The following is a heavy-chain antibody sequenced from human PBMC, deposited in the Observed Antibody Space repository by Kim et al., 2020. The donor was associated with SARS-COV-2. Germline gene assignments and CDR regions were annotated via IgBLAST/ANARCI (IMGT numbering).Heavy chain of an antibody. V-gene: IGHV4-39*01. CDR1: GGSISSSSYY. CDR2: IYYSGST. Sequence: SETLSLTCTVSGGSISSSSYYWGWIRQPPGKGLEWIGSIYYSGSTYYNPSLKSRVTISVDTSKNQFSLKRSSVTAADTAVYYCARGPTPSGRYSYGYPYYFDYWGQGTLVTVSS. CDR3: ARGPTPSGRYSYGYPYYFDY. J-gene: IGHJ4*02. D-gene: IGHD5-18*01.